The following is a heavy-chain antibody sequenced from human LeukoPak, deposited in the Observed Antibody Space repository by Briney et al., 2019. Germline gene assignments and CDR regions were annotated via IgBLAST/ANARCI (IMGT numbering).Heavy chain of an antibody. CDR2: ISPSSGAT. V-gene: IGHV1-2*02. CDR1: GHTFTDHY. D-gene: IGHD3-10*01. CDR3: ARDDYGSGSYYNVMGDI. Sequence: GASVKVSCKVSGHTFTDHYIHWVRQAPGQGLEWMGWISPSSGATNYAQKFQGRVTMTRDTSISTAYMELSRLRSDDTAVYYCARDDYGSGSYYNVMGDIWGQGTMVTVSS. J-gene: IGHJ3*02.